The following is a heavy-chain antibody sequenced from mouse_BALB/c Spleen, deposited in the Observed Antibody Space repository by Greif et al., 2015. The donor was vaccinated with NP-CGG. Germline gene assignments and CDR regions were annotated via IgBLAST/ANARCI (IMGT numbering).Heavy chain of an antibody. Sequence: QVQLQQSGAELVRPGSSVKISCKASGYAFSSYWMNWVKQRPGQGLEWIGQIYPGDGDTNYNGKFKGKATLTADKSSSTAYMQLSSLTSEDSAVYFCARGAWFAYWGQGTLVTVSA. J-gene: IGHJ3*01. CDR3: ARGAWFAY. CDR1: GYAFSSYW. CDR2: IYPGDGDT. V-gene: IGHV1-80*01.